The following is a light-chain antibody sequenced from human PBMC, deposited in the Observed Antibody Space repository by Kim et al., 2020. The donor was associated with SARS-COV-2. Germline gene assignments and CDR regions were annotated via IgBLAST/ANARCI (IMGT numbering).Light chain of an antibody. CDR1: KVGDKD. V-gene: IGLV3-1*01. Sequence: SPRQTGRLTCAGDKVGDKDACWDLEKAGPSPVLAIYPGSKGPSGIPERFSGSNSGNTAPLTKSGAQGLGEADFFCQAWDRSTYVVFGGGTQLTVL. CDR3: QAWDRSTYVV. CDR2: PGS. J-gene: IGLJ2*01.